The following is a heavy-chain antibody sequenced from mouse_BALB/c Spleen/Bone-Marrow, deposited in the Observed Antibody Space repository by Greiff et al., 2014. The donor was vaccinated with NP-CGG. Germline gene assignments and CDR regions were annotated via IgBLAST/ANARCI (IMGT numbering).Heavy chain of an antibody. J-gene: IGHJ4*01. D-gene: IGHD2-4*01. Sequence: QVQLKESGPELVKPGASVRISCKASGYTFTSYYIYWVRQRPGQGLEWIGWIYPGDFNTKYNEKFKGKATLTADKSSSTAYMQLSSLTSEDSAVYFCARKSQRAYDSMNYWGQGTLVTVSS. CDR3: ARKSQRAYDSMNY. V-gene: IGHV1S56*01. CDR2: IYPGDFNT. CDR1: GYTFTSYY.